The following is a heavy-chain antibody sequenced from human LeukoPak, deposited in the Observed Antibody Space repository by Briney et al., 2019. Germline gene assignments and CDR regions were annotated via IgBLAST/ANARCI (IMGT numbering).Heavy chain of an antibody. CDR1: GGSISSGGYY. J-gene: IGHJ4*02. CDR3: AAYQGAQQLVRRDY. CDR2: IYHSGST. D-gene: IGHD6-13*01. Sequence: SETLSLTCTVSGGSISSGGYYWSWIRQPPGKGLEWIGYIYHSGSTYYNPSLKSRVTISVDRSKNQFSLKLSSVTAADTAVYYCAAYQGAQQLVRRDYWGQGTLVTVSS. V-gene: IGHV4-30-2*01.